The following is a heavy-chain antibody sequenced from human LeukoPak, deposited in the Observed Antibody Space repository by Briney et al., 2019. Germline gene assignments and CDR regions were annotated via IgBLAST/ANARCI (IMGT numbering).Heavy chain of an antibody. CDR1: GYTFTSYD. Sequence: ASVKVSCKASGYTFTSYDINWVRQATGQGLEWMGWLNPNSGNTGYAQKFQGRVTMTRNTSISTAYMELSSLRSEDTAVYYCARDSSPHYYYGMDVWGQGTTVTVSS. CDR3: ARDSSPHYYYGMDV. J-gene: IGHJ6*02. CDR2: LNPNSGNT. V-gene: IGHV1-8*01.